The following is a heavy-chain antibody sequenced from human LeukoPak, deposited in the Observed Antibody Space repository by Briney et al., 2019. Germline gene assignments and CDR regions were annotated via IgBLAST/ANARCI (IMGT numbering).Heavy chain of an antibody. CDR3: ARRGGYCSGGSCELDY. D-gene: IGHD2-15*01. Sequence: PSETLSLTCTVSGGSISSYYWSWIRQSPGKGLEWIGYIYYSGRTNYNPSLKSRVTISVDTSKNQFSLNLSSVTAADTAVYYCARRGGYCSGGSCELDYWGQGSLVTVSS. CDR2: IYYSGRT. J-gene: IGHJ4*02. V-gene: IGHV4-59*08. CDR1: GGSISSYY.